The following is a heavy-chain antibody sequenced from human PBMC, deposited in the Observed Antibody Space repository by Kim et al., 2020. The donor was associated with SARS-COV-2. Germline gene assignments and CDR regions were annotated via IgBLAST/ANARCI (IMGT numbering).Heavy chain of an antibody. CDR1: GGTFSSYA. CDR3: ARSGWGYDYIWGSYRYGVLFDY. V-gene: IGHV1-69*13. D-gene: IGHD3-16*02. J-gene: IGHJ4*02. Sequence: SVKVSCKASGGTFSSYAISWVRQAPGQGLEWMGGIIPIFGTANYAQKFQGRVTITADESTSTAYMELSSLRSEDTAVYYCARSGWGYDYIWGSYRYGVLFDYWGQGTLVTVSS. CDR2: IIPIFGTA.